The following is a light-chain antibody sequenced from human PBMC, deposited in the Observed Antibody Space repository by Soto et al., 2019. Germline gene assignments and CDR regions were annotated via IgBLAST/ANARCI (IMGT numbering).Light chain of an antibody. J-gene: IGKJ5*01. Sequence: EIVLTQSPATLSLSPGERATLSGRASQSVSSDLAWYQQKPGQAPRLLIYDASNRATGIPPRFSGSGSGTDFTLTISSLEAEDFAVYYCQQRSNWPPITVGPGTRLDIK. CDR1: QSVSSD. V-gene: IGKV3-11*01. CDR3: QQRSNWPPIT. CDR2: DAS.